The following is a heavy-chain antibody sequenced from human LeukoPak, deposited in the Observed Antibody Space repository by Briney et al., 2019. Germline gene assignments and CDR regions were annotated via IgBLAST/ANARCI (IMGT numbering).Heavy chain of an antibody. D-gene: IGHD3-10*01. J-gene: IGHJ6*02. CDR2: INPNSGGT. Sequence: ASLKVSSTASGYTFTGYYMHWVRQAPGQGLEWMGWINPNSGGTNYAQKFQGRVTMTRDTSLSTAYLQWSSLKASDTAMYFCARGAYGSGSYYNYYGMDVWGQGTTVTVSS. CDR3: ARGAYGSGSYYNYYGMDV. V-gene: IGHV1-2*02. CDR1: GYTFTGYY.